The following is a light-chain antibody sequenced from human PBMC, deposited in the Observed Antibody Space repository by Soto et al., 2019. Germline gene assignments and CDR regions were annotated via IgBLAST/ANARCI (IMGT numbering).Light chain of an antibody. Sequence: IRISQSPSSVSASVGDRVTITCRASQSISSWLAWYQQKPGKAPKLLIYKASSLESGVPSRFSGSGSGTEFTLTISSLQPDDFATYYCQQYNSYSRTFGQGTKVDIK. V-gene: IGKV1-5*03. J-gene: IGKJ1*01. CDR1: QSISSW. CDR3: QQYNSYSRT. CDR2: KAS.